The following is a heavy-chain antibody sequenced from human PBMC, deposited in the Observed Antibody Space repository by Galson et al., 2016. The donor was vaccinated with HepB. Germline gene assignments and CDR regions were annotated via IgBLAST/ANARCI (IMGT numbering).Heavy chain of an antibody. D-gene: IGHD6-13*01. J-gene: IGHJ4*02. CDR3: ARYGSWTGFDY. Sequence: CTVSAGTISITGYFWSWIRQLPGGGLEWIGYISHSGSAYLNPSLKSRSTISVDTSKNQFSLDLRSVTAADTAVYFCARYGSWTGFDYWGQGTLVTVSS. V-gene: IGHV4-31*03. CDR1: AGTISITGYF. CDR2: ISHSGSA.